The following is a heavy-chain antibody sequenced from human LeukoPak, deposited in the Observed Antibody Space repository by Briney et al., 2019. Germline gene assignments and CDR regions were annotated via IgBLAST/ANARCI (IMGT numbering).Heavy chain of an antibody. V-gene: IGHV4-61*05. CDR2: IYYSGST. CDR1: GGSISNTNYY. Sequence: SETLSLTCSVSGGSISNTNYYWGWIRQPPGKGLEWIGYIYYSGSTNYNPSLKSRVTISVDTSKNQFSLKLSSVTAADTAVYYCTRGSIAYYYMDVWGKGTTVTISS. D-gene: IGHD3-22*01. CDR3: TRGSIAYYYMDV. J-gene: IGHJ6*03.